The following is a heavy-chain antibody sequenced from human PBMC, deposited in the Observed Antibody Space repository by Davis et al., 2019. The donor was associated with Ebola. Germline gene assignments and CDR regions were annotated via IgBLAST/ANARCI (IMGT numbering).Heavy chain of an antibody. CDR1: GGSISSYY. CDR3: ARITYSSSWKGNWFDP. V-gene: IGHV4-59*01. J-gene: IGHJ5*02. CDR2: IYYSGST. D-gene: IGHD6-13*01. Sequence: GSLRLSCTVSGGSISSYYWSWIRQPPGKGLEWIGYIYYSGSTNYNPSLKSRVTISVDTSKNQFSLKLSSVTAADTAVYYCARITYSSSWKGNWFDPWGQGTLVTVSS.